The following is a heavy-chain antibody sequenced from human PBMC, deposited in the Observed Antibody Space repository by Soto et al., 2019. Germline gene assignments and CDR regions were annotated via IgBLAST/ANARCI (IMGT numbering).Heavy chain of an antibody. CDR2: MYYSGCT. D-gene: IGHD3-10*01. V-gene: IGHV4-39*01. Sequence: QLQLQESGPGLVKPSETLSLTCTVSGGSIINSAYTWGWIRQPPGKGLEWIGTMYYSGCTYYNPSLKGRVTMSVDTSKNQFSLKLSSVTAADTAVYFCARREKTGKFDPWGQGTLVTVSS. CDR3: ARREKTGKFDP. J-gene: IGHJ5*02. CDR1: GGSIINSAYT.